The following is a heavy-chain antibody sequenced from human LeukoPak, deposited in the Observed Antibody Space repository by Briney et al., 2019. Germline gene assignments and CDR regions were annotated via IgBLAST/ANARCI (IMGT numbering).Heavy chain of an antibody. J-gene: IGHJ4*02. Sequence: SETLSLTCTVSGGSISSYYWSWIRQPAGKGLEWIGRISLSGSTNYNPSLKSRVTMSVDTSKNQFSVKLTSVTAADTAVYYCVRGYYDRSGDYGYYFDYWGQGALVTVSS. CDR2: ISLSGST. CDR1: GGSISSYY. V-gene: IGHV4-4*07. CDR3: VRGYYDRSGDYGYYFDY. D-gene: IGHD3-22*01.